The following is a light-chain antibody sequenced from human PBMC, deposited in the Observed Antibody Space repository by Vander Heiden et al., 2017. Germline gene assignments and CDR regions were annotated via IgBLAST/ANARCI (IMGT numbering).Light chain of an antibody. V-gene: IGLV2-14*03. CDR2: DVT. J-gene: IGLJ1*01. CDR3: SSYTSSNTLV. Sequence: QSALTQPASVSRSPGQSTTTSCTGSSGDVGAYNYVSWYQQHPGKAPKLIIYDVTNRPSGVSNRFSGSKSGNTASLTTSGLQAEDEADYYCSSYTSSNTLVFGTGTKVTVL. CDR1: SGDVGAYNY.